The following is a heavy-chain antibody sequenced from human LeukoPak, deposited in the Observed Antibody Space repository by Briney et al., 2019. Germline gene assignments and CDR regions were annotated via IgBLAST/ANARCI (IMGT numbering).Heavy chain of an antibody. CDR3: ASSYCSGGNCYAFDY. J-gene: IGHJ4*02. CDR2: IYSGGNT. D-gene: IGHD2-15*01. V-gene: IGHV3-53*01. CDR1: GFTVSSNY. Sequence: GGSLRLSCAASGFTVSSNYMSWVRQAPGKGLEWVSVIYSGGNTYYADSVKGRFTISRDNSKNTLSLQMNSLRAEDTAVYYCASSYCSGGNCYAFDYWGQGTLVTVSS.